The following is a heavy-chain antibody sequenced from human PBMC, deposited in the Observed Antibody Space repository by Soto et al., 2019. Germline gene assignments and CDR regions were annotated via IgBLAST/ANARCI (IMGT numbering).Heavy chain of an antibody. Sequence: GGSLRLSCAASGFTFSIYVMSWVRQAPGKGLEWVSAISGSGGSTHYADSVKGRFTISRDNSKNTLHLQMNSLRAEDTAVYYCAKDQTLVEGDYDLFAIWGQGTMVTVSS. CDR1: GFTFSIYV. J-gene: IGHJ3*02. CDR2: ISGSGGST. CDR3: AKDQTLVEGDYDLFAI. V-gene: IGHV3-23*01. D-gene: IGHD4-17*01.